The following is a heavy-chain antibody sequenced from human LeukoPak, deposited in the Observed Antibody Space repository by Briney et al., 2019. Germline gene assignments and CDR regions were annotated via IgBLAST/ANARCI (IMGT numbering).Heavy chain of an antibody. CDR1: GGSISSYY. Sequence: SETLSLTCTVSGGSISSYYWSWIRQPPGKGLEWIGYIYYSGSTNYNPSLKSRVTISVDTSKNQFSLKLSSVTAADTAVYCCARESGSYMYYFDYWGQGTLVTVSS. CDR3: ARESGSYMYYFDY. CDR2: IYYSGST. D-gene: IGHD1-26*01. J-gene: IGHJ4*02. V-gene: IGHV4-59*01.